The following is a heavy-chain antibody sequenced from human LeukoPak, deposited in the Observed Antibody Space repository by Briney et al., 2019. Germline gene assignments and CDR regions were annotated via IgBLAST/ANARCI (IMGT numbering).Heavy chain of an antibody. CDR2: ISSSSSYI. Sequence: PGGSLRLSCAASGFTFSSYSMNWVRQAPGKGLEWVSSISSSSSYIYYADSVKGRFTISRDNAKNSLYLQMNSLRAEDTAVYYCARDGDFWSGYSGYFDYWGQGTPVTVSS. V-gene: IGHV3-21*01. CDR3: ARDGDFWSGYSGYFDY. D-gene: IGHD3-3*01. J-gene: IGHJ4*02. CDR1: GFTFSSYS.